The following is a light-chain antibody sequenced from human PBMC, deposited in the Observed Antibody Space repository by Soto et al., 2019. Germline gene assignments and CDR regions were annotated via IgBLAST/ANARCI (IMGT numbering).Light chain of an antibody. V-gene: IGLV2-14*01. CDR2: DGS. CDR1: SSDVGGYNY. Sequence: QSALTQPASVSGSPGQSITISCTGTSSDVGGYNYVSWYQQYPGKAPKLMIYDGSNRPSGVSNRFSGSKSGNTASLTISGLQAEDEADYYCSSYTSSSTLVVFGGGTKLTVL. CDR3: SSYTSSSTLVV. J-gene: IGLJ2*01.